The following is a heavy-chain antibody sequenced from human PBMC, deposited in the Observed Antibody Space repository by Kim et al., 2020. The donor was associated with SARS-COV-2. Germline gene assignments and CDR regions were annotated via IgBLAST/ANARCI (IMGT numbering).Heavy chain of an antibody. CDR3: AKKMGSGYTYGYDY. V-gene: IGHV3-30*18. J-gene: IGHJ4*02. CDR2: ISYDGSGK. CDR1: GFTFSNYD. Sequence: GGSLRLSCAASGFTFSNYDMHWVRQAPGKGLEWVALISYDGSGKYYADSVKGRFTISRDTSKNTLYLQMNSLRAEDTAVYYCAKKMGSGYTYGYDYWCQG. D-gene: IGHD5-18*01.